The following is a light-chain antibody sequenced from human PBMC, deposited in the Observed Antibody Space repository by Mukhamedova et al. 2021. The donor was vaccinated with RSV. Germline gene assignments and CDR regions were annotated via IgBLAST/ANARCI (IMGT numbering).Light chain of an antibody. J-gene: IGLJ2*01. CDR2: DND. Sequence: GGAPMVLIYDNDQRPSGIPDRVSGSKSGPSATLGITGLQAEDEADYYCGTWDSSLSVVIFGGGTKLTVL. CDR3: GTWDSSLSVVI. V-gene: IGLV1-51*01.